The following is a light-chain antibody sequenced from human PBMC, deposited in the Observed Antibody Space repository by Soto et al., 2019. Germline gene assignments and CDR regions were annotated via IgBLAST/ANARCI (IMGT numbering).Light chain of an antibody. J-gene: IGKJ5*01. CDR2: GPS. Sequence: EIVLTQSPGTLSLSPGERATLSCRASENIAAGYLAWYQQKPGQAPRLLFYGPSNRATGIADRFSGSGSWTDFTLTIHRLEAEDSAVYYCQLYGTSPTFGQGTRLEIK. CDR1: ENIAAGY. V-gene: IGKV3-20*01. CDR3: QLYGTSPT.